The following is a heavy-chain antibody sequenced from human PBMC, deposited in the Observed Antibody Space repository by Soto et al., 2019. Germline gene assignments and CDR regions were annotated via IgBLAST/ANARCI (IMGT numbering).Heavy chain of an antibody. D-gene: IGHD2-2*01. Sequence: GGSLRLSCAASGFTFSSYSMNWVRQAPGKGLEWVSSISSSSSYIYYADSVKGRFTISRDNAKNSLYLQMNSLRAEDTAVYYCARDRTVPAAEYYYYYYMDVWGKGTTVTVSS. CDR3: ARDRTVPAAEYYYYYYMDV. CDR1: GFTFSSYS. CDR2: ISSSSSYI. V-gene: IGHV3-21*01. J-gene: IGHJ6*03.